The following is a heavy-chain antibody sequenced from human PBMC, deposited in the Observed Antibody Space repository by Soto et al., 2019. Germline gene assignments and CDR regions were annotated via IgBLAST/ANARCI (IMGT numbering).Heavy chain of an antibody. CDR1: GDTFASFG. CDR2: ISAYSGNT. D-gene: IGHD3-10*01. J-gene: IGHJ4*02. Sequence: ASVKVSCKASGDTFASFGFSWVRQAPGQGLEWLGWISAYSGNTHYAQKVRDRVTLTTDTSTNTAYMELRSLTSDDTAVYYCATDQESITDRILQYWGQGTRVTVSS. V-gene: IGHV1-18*01. CDR3: ATDQESITDRILQY.